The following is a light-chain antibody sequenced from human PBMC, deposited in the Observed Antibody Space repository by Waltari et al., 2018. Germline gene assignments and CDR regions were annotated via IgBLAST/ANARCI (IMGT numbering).Light chain of an antibody. V-gene: IGLV2-14*01. CDR1: NSDVGGWNF. CDR3: SSYTTSRTLV. Sequence: QSALTQPASVSGSPGQSITISCTGTNSDVGGWNFVSWYHQHPGKAPKLLIFEVNNRPSGFDDRFAASKSGNTASLTISGLQAEDEADYYCSSYTTSRTLVFGGGTRLTVL. J-gene: IGLJ3*02. CDR2: EVN.